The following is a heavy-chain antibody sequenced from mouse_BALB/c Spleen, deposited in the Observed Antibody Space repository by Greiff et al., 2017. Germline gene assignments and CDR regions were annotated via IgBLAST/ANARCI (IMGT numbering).Heavy chain of an antibody. V-gene: IGHV3-6*02. D-gene: IGHD1-1*01. J-gene: IGHJ4*01. CDR3: ARGSSSYAMDY. CDR1: GYSITSGYY. CDR2: ISYDGSN. Sequence: EVQLQQSGPGLVKPSQSLSITCTVTGYSITSGYYWNWIRQFPGNKLEWMGYISYDGSNNYNPSLKNRISITRDTSKNQFFLKLNSVTTEDTATYYCARGSSSYAMDYWGQGTSVTVSS.